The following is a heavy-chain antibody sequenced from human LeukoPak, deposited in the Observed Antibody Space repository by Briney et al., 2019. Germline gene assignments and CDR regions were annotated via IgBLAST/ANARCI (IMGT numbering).Heavy chain of an antibody. Sequence: PSETLSLTCAVYGGSFSGYYWNWIRQPPGKGLEWIGEINHSGSTNYNPSLKSRVTISVDTSKNQFSLKLSSVTAADTAVYYCARRSYGFYYYYYMDVWGKGTTVTVSS. V-gene: IGHV4-34*01. CDR2: INHSGST. CDR3: ARRSYGFYYYYYMDV. J-gene: IGHJ6*03. CDR1: GGSFSGYY. D-gene: IGHD5-18*01.